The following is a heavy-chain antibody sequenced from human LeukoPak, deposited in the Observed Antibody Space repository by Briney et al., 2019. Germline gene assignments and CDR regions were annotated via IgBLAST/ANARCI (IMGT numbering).Heavy chain of an antibody. CDR3: ARASYDSSGYVPPNFQH. V-gene: IGHV4-59*01. CDR2: IYYSGST. D-gene: IGHD3-22*01. J-gene: IGHJ1*01. CDR1: GGSISSYY. Sequence: KPSETLSLTCTVSGGSISSYYWSWIRQPPGKGLEWIGYIYYSGSTNYNPSLKSRVTISVDTSKNQFSLKLSSVTAADTAVYYCARASYDSSGYVPPNFQHWGQGTLVTVSS.